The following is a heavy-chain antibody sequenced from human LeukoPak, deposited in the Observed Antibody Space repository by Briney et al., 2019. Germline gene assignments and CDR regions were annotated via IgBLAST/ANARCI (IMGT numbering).Heavy chain of an antibody. CDR3: ARDGAVAGSFDY. J-gene: IGHJ4*02. V-gene: IGHV3-30*03. CDR2: ISHDGSNK. CDR1: GFTFSSYG. Sequence: PGRSLRLSCAASGFTFSSYGMHWVRQAPGKGLQWVALISHDGSNKYYADSVRGRFTISRDNSKNTLYLQMNSLRAEDTAVYYCARDGAVAGSFDYWGQGTLVTVSS. D-gene: IGHD6-19*01.